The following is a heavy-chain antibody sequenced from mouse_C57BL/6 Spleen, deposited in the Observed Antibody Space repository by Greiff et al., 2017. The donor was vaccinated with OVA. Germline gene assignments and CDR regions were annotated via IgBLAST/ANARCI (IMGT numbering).Heavy chain of an antibody. Sequence: DVQLQESGPELVKPGASVKISCKASGYSFTGYYMNWVKQSPEKSLEWIGEINPSTGGTTYNQKFKAKATLTVDKSSSTAYMQLKSLTSEDSAVYYCARSGAPRYFDVWGTGTTVTVSS. V-gene: IGHV1-42*01. D-gene: IGHD1-3*01. CDR3: ARSGAPRYFDV. CDR1: GYSFTGYY. CDR2: INPSTGGT. J-gene: IGHJ1*03.